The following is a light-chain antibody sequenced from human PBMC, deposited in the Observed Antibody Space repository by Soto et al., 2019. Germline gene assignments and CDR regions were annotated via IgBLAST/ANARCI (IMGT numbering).Light chain of an antibody. CDR1: SSSIGAGYD. Sequence: QSVLTQPPSVSGAPGQRVTISCTGSSSSIGAGYDVHWYQQLPGTAPKLVIYENMRRPSGVPDRFSGSKSATSASLAITGLQAEDESDYHCMLYMGGGLVVFGGGTKLTVL. V-gene: IGLV1-40*01. CDR2: ENM. J-gene: IGLJ2*01. CDR3: MLYMGGGLVV.